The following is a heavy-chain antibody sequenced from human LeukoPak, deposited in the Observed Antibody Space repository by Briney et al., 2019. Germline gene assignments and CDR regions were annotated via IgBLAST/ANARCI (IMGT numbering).Heavy chain of an antibody. CDR1: GGSFSGNY. CDR3: ARDAYDSSGYYLGNWYFDL. D-gene: IGHD3-22*01. V-gene: IGHV4-59*12. J-gene: IGHJ2*01. CDR2: IYYSGST. Sequence: SEXXXLTCAVYGGSFSGNYWSWIRQPPGKGLEXIGYIYYSGSTNYNPSLKSRVTISVDTSKNQFSLKLSSVTAADTAVYYCARDAYDSSGYYLGNWYFDLWGRGTLVTVSS.